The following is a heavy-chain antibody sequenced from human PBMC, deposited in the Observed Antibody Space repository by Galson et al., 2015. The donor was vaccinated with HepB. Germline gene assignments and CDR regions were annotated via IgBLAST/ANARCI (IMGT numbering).Heavy chain of an antibody. CDR1: GFTFSSYW. Sequence: SLRLSCAASGFTFSSYWMSWVRQAPGKGLEWVANIKEGGSEKYYADSVKGRFTISRDNAKNSLYLQMNSLRAEDTAVYYCARDLWGVRFGEFDFSGYWYFDYWGRGTLVTVSS. J-gene: IGHJ2*01. CDR3: ARDLWGVRFGEFDFSGYWYFDY. D-gene: IGHD3-10*01. V-gene: IGHV3-7*03. CDR2: IKEGGSEK.